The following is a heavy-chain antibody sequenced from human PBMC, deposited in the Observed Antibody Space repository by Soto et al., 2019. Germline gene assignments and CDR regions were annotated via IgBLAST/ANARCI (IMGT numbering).Heavy chain of an antibody. Sequence: GGSLRLSCAASGFTFISYGMSWVRQAPGKGLEWVSAISGGAGSTYYADSVRGRFTISRDNSKNTLYLQMNSLRAEDTAVYYCAKQVRATGSSSNYLASRGQGTLVTVSS. CDR2: ISGGAGST. V-gene: IGHV3-23*01. J-gene: IGHJ4*02. CDR1: GFTFISYG. CDR3: AKQVRATGSSSNYLAS. D-gene: IGHD6-6*01.